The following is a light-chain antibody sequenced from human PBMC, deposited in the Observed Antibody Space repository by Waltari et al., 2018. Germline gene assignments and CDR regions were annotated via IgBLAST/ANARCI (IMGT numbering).Light chain of an antibody. V-gene: IGKV3-20*01. CDR1: QSVSSGY. CDR3: QQFGHSPIT. CDR2: GAS. J-gene: IGKJ5*01. Sequence: EVVLTQSPGTLSVSPGESATLSCRASQSVSSGYLAWYQQKPGQAPRLVIYGASIRATGIPDRFSASGSGTDFSLTISRLEPEDFAVYYCQQFGHSPITFGQGSRLDNK.